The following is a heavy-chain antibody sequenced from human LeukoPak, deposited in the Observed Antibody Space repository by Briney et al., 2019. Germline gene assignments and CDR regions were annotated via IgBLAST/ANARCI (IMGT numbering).Heavy chain of an antibody. D-gene: IGHD1-1*01. Sequence: SETLSLTCTVSGGSISSYYWTWIRQPLGKGLEWIGYVDHTGSTNFNPSLNGRVSISRDTTNNLFSLRLRSVTAADTAVYFCARGRVSSSTWYSTYYYYFYMDVWGKGTTVTVSS. CDR1: GGSISSYY. V-gene: IGHV4-59*13. CDR2: VDHTGST. CDR3: ARGRVSSSTWYSTYYYYFYMDV. J-gene: IGHJ6*03.